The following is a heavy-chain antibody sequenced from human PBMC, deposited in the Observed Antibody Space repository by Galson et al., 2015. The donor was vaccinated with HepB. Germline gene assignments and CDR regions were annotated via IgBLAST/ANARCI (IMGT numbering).Heavy chain of an antibody. J-gene: IGHJ4*02. Sequence: SLRLSCAASGFTFSSYSMNWVRQAPGKGLEWVSSISSSSSYIYYADSVKGRFTISRDNAKNSLYLQMNSLRAEDTAVYYCARVVMAAAHAYYFDYWGQGTLVTVSS. D-gene: IGHD6-13*01. CDR1: GFTFSSYS. CDR3: ARVVMAAAHAYYFDY. V-gene: IGHV3-21*01. CDR2: ISSSSSYI.